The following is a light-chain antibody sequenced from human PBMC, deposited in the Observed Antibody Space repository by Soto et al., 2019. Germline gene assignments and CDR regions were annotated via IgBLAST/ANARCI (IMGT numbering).Light chain of an antibody. CDR1: SSHIGSSNL. J-gene: IGLJ1*01. Sequence: ALTQPASVSGSPGQSITISCTASSSHIGSSNLVSWYQHHSGKAPKLIIYEGNKRPSGVSNRFSGSKSGKTASLTISGLQAEDEGTYYCCSYAGSSPLYVFGTGTKVTVL. CDR3: CSYAGSSPLYV. V-gene: IGLV2-23*01. CDR2: EGN.